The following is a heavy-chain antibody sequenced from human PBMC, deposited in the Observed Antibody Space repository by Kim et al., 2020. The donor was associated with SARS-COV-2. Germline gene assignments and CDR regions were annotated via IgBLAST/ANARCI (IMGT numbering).Heavy chain of an antibody. V-gene: IGHV3-64*01. J-gene: IGHJ5*02. D-gene: IGHD3-22*01. CDR1: GFTFSSYA. CDR3: ARGGLNYYDSSGYYHAVEWFDP. CDR2: ISSNGGST. Sequence: GGSLRLSCAASGFTFSSYAMHWVRQAPGKGLEYVSAISSNGGSTYYANSVKGRFTISRDNSKNTLYLQMGSLRAEDMAVYYCARGGLNYYDSSGYYHAVEWFDPWGQGTLVTVSS.